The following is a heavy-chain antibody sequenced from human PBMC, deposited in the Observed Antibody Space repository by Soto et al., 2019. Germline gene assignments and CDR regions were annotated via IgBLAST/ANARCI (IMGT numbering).Heavy chain of an antibody. CDR3: ARDIVVPASSHPCALERLQPAF. J-gene: IGHJ6*04. D-gene: IGHD2-2*01. V-gene: IGHV4-31*03. CDR1: GGSISSGGYY. Sequence: KPSETLSLTCTVSGGSISSGGYYWSWIRQHPGKGLEWIGYIYYSGSTYYNPSLKSRVTISVDTSKNQFSLKLSSVTAADTAVYYCARDIVVPASSHPCALERLQPAFWAKGTTDTVSS. CDR2: IYYSGST.